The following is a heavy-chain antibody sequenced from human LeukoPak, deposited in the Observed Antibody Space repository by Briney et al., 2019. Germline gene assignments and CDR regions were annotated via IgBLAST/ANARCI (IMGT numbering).Heavy chain of an antibody. V-gene: IGHV1-69*13. J-gene: IGHJ3*02. CDR3: ARGYSGGYSYGYKAFDI. Sequence: SVKVSCKTSGGTFTSYDISWVRQAPGQGLEWMGWIIPIFGTANYAQKFQGRVTITADESTSTAYMELSSLRSEDTAVYYCARGYSGGYSYGYKAFDIWGQGTMVTVSS. CDR2: IIPIFGTA. D-gene: IGHD5-18*01. CDR1: GGTFTSYD.